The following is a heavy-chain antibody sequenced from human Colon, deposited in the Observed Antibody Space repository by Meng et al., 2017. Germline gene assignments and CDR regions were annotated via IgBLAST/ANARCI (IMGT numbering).Heavy chain of an antibody. CDR2: IKSKTDGGTT. CDR3: TTVSRSGDLDY. J-gene: IGHJ4*02. V-gene: IGHV3-15*01. CDR1: GFTFSNAW. Sequence: GESLKISCAASGFTFSNAWMSWVRQAPGKGLEWGGRIKSKTDGGTTDYAAPVKGRFTISRDDSKNTLYLQMNSLKTGNTAVYYCTTVSRSGDLDYWGQGTLVTVSS. D-gene: IGHD3-3*01.